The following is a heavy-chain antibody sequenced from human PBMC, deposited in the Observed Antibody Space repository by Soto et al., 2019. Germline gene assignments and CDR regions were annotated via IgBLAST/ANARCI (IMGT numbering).Heavy chain of an antibody. D-gene: IGHD1-1*01. J-gene: IGHJ3*02. CDR1: AGSISSPGYY. V-gene: IGHV4-31*03. CDR2: IFHTGST. CDR3: ARGATATTARGAFDI. Sequence: QVQLQESGPGLMKPSQTLSLTCSVSAGSISSPGYYWSWIRQHPGKGLQWIGYIFHTGSTDYHPSLKCRRTRSVDTSKNQFSLKLTSVTAADTALYYCARGATATTARGAFDIWGQGTMVTVSS.